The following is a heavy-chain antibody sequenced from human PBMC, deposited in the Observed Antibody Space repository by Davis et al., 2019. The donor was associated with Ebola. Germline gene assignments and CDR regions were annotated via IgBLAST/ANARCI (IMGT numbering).Heavy chain of an antibody. CDR2: IYHSGST. Sequence: SETLSLTCAVYGGSFSGYYWSWIRQPPGKGLEWIGEIYHSGSTNYNPSLKSRVTISVDKSKNQFSLKLSSVTAADTAVYYCARGRVVTAIFDYWGQGTLVTVSS. CDR1: GGSFSGYY. J-gene: IGHJ4*02. CDR3: ARGRVVTAIFDY. V-gene: IGHV4-34*01. D-gene: IGHD2-21*02.